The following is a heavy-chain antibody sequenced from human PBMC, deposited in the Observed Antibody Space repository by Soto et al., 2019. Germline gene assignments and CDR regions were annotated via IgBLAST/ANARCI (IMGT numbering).Heavy chain of an antibody. J-gene: IGHJ6*02. D-gene: IGHD1-7*01. V-gene: IGHV1-69*12. CDR1: GGTFSSYA. CDR3: AGPPELTRIYYYYGMDV. Sequence: QVQLVQSGAEVKKPGSSVKVSCKASGGTFSSYAISWVRQAPGQGLEWMGGIIPIFGTANYAQKFQGRVTITADESTSTAYTELSSLRSEDTAVYYCAGPPELTRIYYYYGMDVWGQGTTVTVSS. CDR2: IIPIFGTA.